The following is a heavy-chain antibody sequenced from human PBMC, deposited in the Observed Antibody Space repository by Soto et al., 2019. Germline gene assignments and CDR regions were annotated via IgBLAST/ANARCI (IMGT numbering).Heavy chain of an antibody. CDR3: GRSAYPYYYYIDV. V-gene: IGHV3-48*04. CDR2: ISSSNITT. J-gene: IGHJ6*03. Sequence: EVQLVESGGGLVQPGGSLRLSCAASGFTFSRYSVNWVRQAPGKGLEWVSYISSSNITTHNAESVKGRFTISRDNAKNSLYLQMNSLRAEDTAVYYCGRSAYPYYYYIDVWGKGTTVTVSS. CDR1: GFTFSRYS. D-gene: IGHD3-3*01.